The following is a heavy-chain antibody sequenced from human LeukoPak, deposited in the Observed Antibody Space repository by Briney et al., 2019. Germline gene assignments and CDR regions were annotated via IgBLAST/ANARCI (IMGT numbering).Heavy chain of an antibody. Sequence: PGGSPRLSCAASGFTFSSFAMHWVRQAPGKGLEYLSAIYSDGSRTYYADSVKGRFTISRDNSKNTLYFEMSSLRVEDTAVYYCVKSPGSGWPVWGQGTLLTVSS. D-gene: IGHD6-19*01. CDR3: VKSPGSGWPV. V-gene: IGHV3-64D*06. CDR1: GFTFSSFA. J-gene: IGHJ4*02. CDR2: IYSDGSRT.